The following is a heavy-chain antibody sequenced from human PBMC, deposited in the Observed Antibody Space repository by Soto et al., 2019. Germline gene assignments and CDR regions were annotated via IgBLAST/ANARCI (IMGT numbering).Heavy chain of an antibody. Sequence: SETLSLTCTVSGGSISSYYWSWIRQPPGKGLEWIGYIYYSGSTNYNPSLKSRVTISVDTSKNQFSLKLSSVTAADTAVYYCARDQGAPLGYCSGGSCYSGYYGMDVWGQGTTVTVSS. D-gene: IGHD2-15*01. V-gene: IGHV4-59*01. CDR1: GGSISSYY. CDR2: IYYSGST. CDR3: ARDQGAPLGYCSGGSCYSGYYGMDV. J-gene: IGHJ6*02.